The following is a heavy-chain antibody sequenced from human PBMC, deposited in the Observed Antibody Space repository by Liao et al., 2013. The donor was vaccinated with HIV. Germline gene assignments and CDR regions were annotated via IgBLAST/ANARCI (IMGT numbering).Heavy chain of an antibody. D-gene: IGHD6-19*01. Sequence: HLKQWGAGQVTASETLSLTCAVYDGSMNGYFWSWIRHRPGRGLEWIGDINQSGRTNYNPSLKSRVTISVDTSKNQFSLKLNSVTAADTAVYYCARGPRGTVTGPVRFDYWGQGTLVTVSS. CDR3: ARGPRGTVTGPVRFDY. CDR2: INQSGRT. CDR1: DGSMNGYF. J-gene: IGHJ4*02. V-gene: IGHV4-34*01.